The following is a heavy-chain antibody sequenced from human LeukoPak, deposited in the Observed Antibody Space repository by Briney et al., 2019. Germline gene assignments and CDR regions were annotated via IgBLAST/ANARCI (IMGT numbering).Heavy chain of an antibody. Sequence: PSETLSLTCAVYGGSFSGYYWSWIRQPPGKGLEWIGEINHSGSTNYNPSLKSRVTMSVDTSKNQFSLKLSSVTAADTAVYYCARDGITMVRGADYYYGMDVWGQGTTVTVSS. J-gene: IGHJ6*02. V-gene: IGHV4-34*01. CDR3: ARDGITMVRGADYYYGMDV. CDR1: GGSFSGYY. CDR2: INHSGST. D-gene: IGHD3-10*01.